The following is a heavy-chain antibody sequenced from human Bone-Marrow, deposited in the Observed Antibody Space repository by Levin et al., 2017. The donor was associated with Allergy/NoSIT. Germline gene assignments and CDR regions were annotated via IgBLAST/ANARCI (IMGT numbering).Heavy chain of an antibody. CDR1: GFTVSSHY. D-gene: IGHD6-19*01. Sequence: GESLKISCVASGFTVSSHYMSWVRQAPGKGLEWVSVLYSDGRTYYADPGKGRFTISRDNPKNTLYLQMNSLRDEDTAVYYCAGHSGGWYGRGWFDPWGQGTLVTVSS. V-gene: IGHV3-66*04. CDR2: LYSDGRT. CDR3: AGHSGGWYGRGWFDP. J-gene: IGHJ5*02.